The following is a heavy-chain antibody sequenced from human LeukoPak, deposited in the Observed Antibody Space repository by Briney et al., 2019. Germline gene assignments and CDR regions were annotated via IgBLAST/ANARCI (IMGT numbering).Heavy chain of an antibody. CDR1: GFTFSSYG. J-gene: IGHJ6*02. D-gene: IGHD6-19*01. CDR3: AKDPLYSVAGPPRYYGMDV. V-gene: IGHV3-30*02. CDR2: IRYDGSNK. Sequence: GGSLRLSCAASGFTFSSYGMHWVRQAPGKGLEWVAFIRYDGSNKHYADSVKGRFTISRDNSKNTLYLQMNSLRAEDTAVYYCAKDPLYSVAGPPRYYGMDVWGQGTTVTVSS.